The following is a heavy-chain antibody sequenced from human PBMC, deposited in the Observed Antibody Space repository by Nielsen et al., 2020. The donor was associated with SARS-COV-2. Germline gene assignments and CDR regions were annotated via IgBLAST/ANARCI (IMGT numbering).Heavy chain of an antibody. Sequence: GESLKISCAASGFTFNIYAMAWVRRAPGRGLEWVSGTSASGASTYYADSVKGRFTISRDNSKNTLYLQMNSLRTEDTAVYYCAKDQIAVAGKDYWGQGTLVTVSS. CDR1: GFTFNIYA. CDR2: TSASGAST. J-gene: IGHJ4*02. D-gene: IGHD6-19*01. CDR3: AKDQIAVAGKDY. V-gene: IGHV3-23*01.